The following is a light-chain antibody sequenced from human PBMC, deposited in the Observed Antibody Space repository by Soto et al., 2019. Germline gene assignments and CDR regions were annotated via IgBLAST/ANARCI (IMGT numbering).Light chain of an antibody. V-gene: IGKV3-11*01. CDR2: DAS. CDR3: QQRSNWPPIT. J-gene: IGKJ5*01. Sequence: EIVLTQSPATLSLSPGERATLSCRASQSINNYLAWYQQKPGQAPRLLIYDASKRATNTPARISGSGSGTDFTLTITTLEPEDFAVYYCQQRSNWPPITFGQGTRLEIK. CDR1: QSINNY.